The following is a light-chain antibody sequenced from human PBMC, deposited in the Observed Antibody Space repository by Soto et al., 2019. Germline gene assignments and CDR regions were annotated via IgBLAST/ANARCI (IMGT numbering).Light chain of an antibody. Sequence: EIVLTQSPATLSLSPGERATLSCRASQSVSSYLAWDQQKPGQAPRLLIYDASNRATGTPARFRGSVSGTDSTPAISSLEPEDFAVYDCQQRSNWPRTFVQGTKVEIK. J-gene: IGKJ1*01. V-gene: IGKV3-11*01. CDR1: QSVSSY. CDR3: QQRSNWPRT. CDR2: DAS.